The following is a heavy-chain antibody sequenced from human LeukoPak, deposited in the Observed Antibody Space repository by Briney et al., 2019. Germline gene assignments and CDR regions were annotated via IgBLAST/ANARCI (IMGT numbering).Heavy chain of an antibody. Sequence: SETLSLTCDVYGGSFSGYKWNWIRQPPGKGLEWIGETNHSGSTNYNPSLKSRVTISVDTSKNQFSLKLSSVTAADTAVYYCARGWGVGYYYMDVWGKGTTVTVSS. D-gene: IGHD7-27*01. J-gene: IGHJ6*03. CDR1: GGSFSGYK. V-gene: IGHV4-34*01. CDR3: ARGWGVGYYYMDV. CDR2: TNHSGST.